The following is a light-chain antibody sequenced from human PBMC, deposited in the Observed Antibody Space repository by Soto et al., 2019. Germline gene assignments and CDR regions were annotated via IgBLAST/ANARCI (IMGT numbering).Light chain of an antibody. Sequence: EIGLTQSPATLSLSPGERATLSCRASQSVGSYLAWYQQKPGQAPRLLIYATSNRATGIPGRFSGSGSGTDFTLTISSLEPEDFAVYYCQQRTNWLFTFGPGTKVDIK. CDR1: QSVGSY. J-gene: IGKJ3*01. CDR3: QQRTNWLFT. V-gene: IGKV3-11*01. CDR2: ATS.